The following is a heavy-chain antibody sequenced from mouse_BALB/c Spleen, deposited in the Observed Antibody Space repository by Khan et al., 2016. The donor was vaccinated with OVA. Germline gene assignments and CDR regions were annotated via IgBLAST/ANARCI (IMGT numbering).Heavy chain of an antibody. Sequence: QVQLQQSGAELARPGASVKMSCKASGYTFTSYTMHWVKQRPGQGLEWLGYINPSNDYTNYNQKFKDKATLTADKSSSTAYMQLSSLTSEDSAVYYCTREGTYYGNYGAVFTYWGQWTLVTVPA. CDR3: TREGTYYGNYGAVFTY. D-gene: IGHD2-10*01. CDR2: INPSNDYT. V-gene: IGHV1-4*01. J-gene: IGHJ3*01. CDR1: GYTFTSYT.